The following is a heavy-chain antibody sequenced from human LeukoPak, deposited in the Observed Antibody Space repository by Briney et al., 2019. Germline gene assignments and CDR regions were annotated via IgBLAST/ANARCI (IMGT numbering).Heavy chain of an antibody. J-gene: IGHJ6*03. CDR1: GFTFGDYA. D-gene: IGHD2-2*01. V-gene: IGHV3-49*04. Sequence: GGSLRLSCTASGFTFGDYAMSWVRQAPGKGLEWVGFIRSKAYGGTTEYAASVKGRFTISRDDSKSIAYLQMNSLKTEDTAVYYCTSEYCSSTGCYYYYYMDVWGKGTTVTVSS. CDR3: TSEYCSSTGCYYYYYMDV. CDR2: IRSKAYGGTT.